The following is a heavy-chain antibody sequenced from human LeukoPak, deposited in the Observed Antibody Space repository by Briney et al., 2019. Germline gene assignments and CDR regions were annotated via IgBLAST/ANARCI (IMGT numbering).Heavy chain of an antibody. CDR1: GFTFSSYG. Sequence: GGSLRLSCAASGFTFSSYGMHWVRQAPGKGLEWVAVISYDGSNKYYADSVKGRFTISRDNSKNTLYLQMNSLRAEDTAVYYCAKLGYAFNLWGQGTMVTVSS. V-gene: IGHV3-30*18. J-gene: IGHJ3*01. D-gene: IGHD2-15*01. CDR2: ISYDGSNK. CDR3: AKLGYAFNL.